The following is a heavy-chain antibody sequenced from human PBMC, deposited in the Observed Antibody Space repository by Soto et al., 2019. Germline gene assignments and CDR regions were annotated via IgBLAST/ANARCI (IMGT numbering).Heavy chain of an antibody. J-gene: IGHJ4*02. D-gene: IGHD3-10*01. Sequence: QVPLEQSGAEVKKPGASVKVSCKASGYTFTRSLMHWVRQAPGQSLEWMGWINIGTGYTKISQRFQVRVSFAGDTCASICYMGLSSLRSEDTDVYYCVKSQNYGSGAYSEYWGQGTLVTIS. V-gene: IGHV1-3*04. CDR2: INIGTGYT. CDR1: GYTFTRSL. CDR3: VKSQNYGSGAYSEY.